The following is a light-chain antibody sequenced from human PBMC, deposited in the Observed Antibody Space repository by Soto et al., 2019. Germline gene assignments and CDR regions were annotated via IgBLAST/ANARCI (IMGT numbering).Light chain of an antibody. CDR1: QSVSSSY. CDR2: GAS. Sequence: DIVLTQSPCTLSLSPGERATLSCRASQSVSSSYLAWYQQKPGQAPRLPIYGASSRATGIPDRFSGSGSGTDFTLTISRLEPEDFAVYYCQQYGSSPRTFGQGTKVDIK. V-gene: IGKV3-20*01. CDR3: QQYGSSPRT. J-gene: IGKJ1*01.